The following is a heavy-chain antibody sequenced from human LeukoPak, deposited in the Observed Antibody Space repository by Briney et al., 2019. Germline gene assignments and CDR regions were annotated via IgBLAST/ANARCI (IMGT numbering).Heavy chain of an antibody. CDR1: GASISSYY. Sequence: SETLSLTCTVSGASISSYYWSWIRQPAGKGLEWIGRIYTGGNTKYNPSLKSRATMSVDTSKNQFSLKVSSVTAADTAVYYCARGCSAGTPHNWFDPWGQGTLVTVSS. V-gene: IGHV4-4*07. CDR2: IYTGGNT. D-gene: IGHD6-13*01. J-gene: IGHJ5*02. CDR3: ARGCSAGTPHNWFDP.